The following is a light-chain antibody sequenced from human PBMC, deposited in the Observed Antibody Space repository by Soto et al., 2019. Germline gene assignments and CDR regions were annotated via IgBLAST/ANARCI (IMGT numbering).Light chain of an antibody. CDR1: QGISNY. CDR3: QKYNSALRT. V-gene: IGKV1-27*01. J-gene: IGKJ4*01. Sequence: DIQMTQSPSYLSASVGDRVTVTCRASQGISNYLAWYQQKPGKVPKLLIYAASTLQSGVPSRFSGSGSGTDFTLTISSLQPEDVATYYGQKYNSALRTFGGGTKVEIK. CDR2: AAS.